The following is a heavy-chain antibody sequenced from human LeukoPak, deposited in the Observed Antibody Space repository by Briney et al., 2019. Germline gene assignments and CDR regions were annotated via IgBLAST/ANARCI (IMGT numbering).Heavy chain of an antibody. Sequence: SGGSLRLSCAASGFTFSSYGMSWVRQAPGKGLEWVSAISGSGGSTYYADSVKGRFTISRDNSKNTLYLQMNSLRAEDTAVYYCAKAGSTRWLHDFYYFDYWGQGTLVTVSS. D-gene: IGHD5-24*01. CDR2: ISGSGGST. CDR3: AKAGSTRWLHDFYYFDY. V-gene: IGHV3-23*01. CDR1: GFTFSSYG. J-gene: IGHJ4*02.